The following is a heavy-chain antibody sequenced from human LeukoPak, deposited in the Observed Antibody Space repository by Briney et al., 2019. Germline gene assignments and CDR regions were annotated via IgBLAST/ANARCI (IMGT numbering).Heavy chain of an antibody. J-gene: IGHJ1*01. CDR1: GFTFSSYA. CDR3: AKDTYYYDSKGYFQH. D-gene: IGHD3-22*01. CDR2: ISWNSGSI. Sequence: GGSLRLSCAASGFTFSSYAMSWVRQAPGKGLEWVSGISWNSGSIGYADSVKGRFTISRDNAKNSLYLQMNSLRAEDTALYYCAKDTYYYDSKGYFQHWGQGTLVTVSS. V-gene: IGHV3-9*01.